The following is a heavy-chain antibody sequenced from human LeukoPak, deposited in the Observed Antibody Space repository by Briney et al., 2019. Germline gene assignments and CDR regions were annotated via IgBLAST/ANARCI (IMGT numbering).Heavy chain of an antibody. CDR3: ARLVGYRTIYDY. CDR2: IKRDGTEK. Sequence: GGSLRLSCAASTFTFNSYWMSWVRQAPGKGLEWVASIKRDGTEKYYVDPVKGRFTISRDYAKNSLYLEMNSLRVEDTAVYYCARLVGYRTIYDYWGQGSLVTVSS. D-gene: IGHD1-26*01. V-gene: IGHV3-7*01. J-gene: IGHJ4*02. CDR1: TFTFNSYW.